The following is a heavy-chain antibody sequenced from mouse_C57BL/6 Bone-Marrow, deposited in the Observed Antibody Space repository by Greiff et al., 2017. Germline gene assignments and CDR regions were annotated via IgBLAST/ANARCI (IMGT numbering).Heavy chain of an antibody. J-gene: IGHJ3*01. V-gene: IGHV5-6*01. CDR1: GFTFSSYG. CDR3: ARREGWFAY. Sequence: EVQLVESGGDLVKPGGSLKLSCAASGFTFSSYGMSWVRQTPDKRLEWVATISSGGSYTYYPDCVKGRFTISRDNAKNTLYLQMSSLKSEDTAMYYCARREGWFAYWGQGTLVTVSA. CDR2: ISSGGSYT.